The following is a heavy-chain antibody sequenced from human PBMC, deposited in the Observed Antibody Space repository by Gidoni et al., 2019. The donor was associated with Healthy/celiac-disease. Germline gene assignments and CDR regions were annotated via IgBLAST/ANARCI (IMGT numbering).Heavy chain of an antibody. Sequence: QLQLQESGPGLVKPSETLSLPCTASGGSISSSSYYWGWIRQPPGKGLEWIGGIYYSGSTYNNPPLKSRVTISVDASKNRFSLKLSSGTAADTAVYYCAGVSVMVVAATPATDYWGQGTLVTVSS. CDR3: AGVSVMVVAATPATDY. CDR2: IYYSGST. D-gene: IGHD2-15*01. V-gene: IGHV4-39*01. CDR1: GGSISSSSYY. J-gene: IGHJ4*02.